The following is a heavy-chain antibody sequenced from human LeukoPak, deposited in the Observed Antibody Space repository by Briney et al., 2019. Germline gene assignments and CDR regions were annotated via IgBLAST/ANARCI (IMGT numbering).Heavy chain of an antibody. Sequence: PGGSLRLSCAASGFTFSDYYMTWLRQAPGKGLEWVSYISGSGTYTNYADSVKGRFTTSRANAKKSLYLQMNSLRAEDTAVYYCAKVVVVAAVYYYGMDVWGQGTTVTVS. CDR2: ISGSGTYT. D-gene: IGHD2-15*01. CDR1: GFTFSDYY. V-gene: IGHV3-11*06. J-gene: IGHJ6*02. CDR3: AKVVVVAAVYYYGMDV.